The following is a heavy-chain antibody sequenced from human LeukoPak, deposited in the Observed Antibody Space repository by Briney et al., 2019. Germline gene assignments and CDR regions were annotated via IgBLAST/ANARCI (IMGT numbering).Heavy chain of an antibody. V-gene: IGHV4-39*01. J-gene: IGHJ4*02. CDR3: ARGVGFWSGSYYADDY. CDR2: IFYSGST. CDR1: GGSISTSSYY. Sequence: PSETLSLTCTVSGGSISTSSYYWGWIRQPPGKGLEWIGSIFYSGSTSYNPSLKSRVTVSLDTSKNQFSLRLSSVTAADTAVYYCARGVGFWSGSYYADDYWGQGTLVTVSS. D-gene: IGHD1-26*01.